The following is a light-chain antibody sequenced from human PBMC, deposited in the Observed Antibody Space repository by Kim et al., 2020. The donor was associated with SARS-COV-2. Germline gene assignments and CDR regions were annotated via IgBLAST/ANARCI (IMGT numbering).Light chain of an antibody. Sequence: QSVLTQPPSASGAPGRRVTISCSGASSNIGTYTVNWYQQLPGTAPKLLIYSNNKRPSGVPDRVSGSKSGTSASLAISVLQSGDEADYYCAAWDDSLNAWVFGRGTQLTVL. CDR3: AAWDDSLNAWV. V-gene: IGLV1-44*01. CDR2: SNN. J-gene: IGLJ3*02. CDR1: SSNIGTYT.